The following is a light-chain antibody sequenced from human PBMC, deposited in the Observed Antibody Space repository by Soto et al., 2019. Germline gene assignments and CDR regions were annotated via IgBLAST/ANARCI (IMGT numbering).Light chain of an antibody. CDR1: NSDIGDYNY. V-gene: IGLV2-14*03. Sequence: QSVLTQPASVSGSPGQSITISCTGTNSDIGDYNYVSWYQQHPGKAPKLMISDVSNRPSGVSSRFSGSKSGNTASLTISGLQAEDEDDYYCSSYKTGPTLFGNGTKVTVL. CDR2: DVS. CDR3: SSYKTGPTL. J-gene: IGLJ1*01.